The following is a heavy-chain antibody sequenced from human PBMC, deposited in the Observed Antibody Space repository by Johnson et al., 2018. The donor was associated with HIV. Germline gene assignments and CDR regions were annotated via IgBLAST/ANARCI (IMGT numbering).Heavy chain of an antibody. CDR2: ISWDGGST. CDR1: GFTFDDYG. V-gene: IGHV3-43*01. Sequence: VQLVESGGGVVRPGGSLRLSCAASGFTFDDYGMSWVRQAPGKGLEWVSLISWDGGSTYYADSVKGRFTISRDNSKNSLYLQMNSLRTEDTALYYCAKDMAAQGAFDIWGQGTMVTVSS. J-gene: IGHJ3*02. CDR3: AKDMAAQGAFDI.